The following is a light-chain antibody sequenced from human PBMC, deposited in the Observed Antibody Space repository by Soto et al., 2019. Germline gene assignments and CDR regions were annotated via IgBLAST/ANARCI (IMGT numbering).Light chain of an antibody. V-gene: IGKV3-11*01. CDR3: QQRHNWRLT. Sequence: EFVVTQSPATLSLSPGERATLSCRASPSVSSSLAWYQQKPGQAPRLLIYDASKRATGIPARFSGSGSGTDFTLTISSLEPEDVAVYYCQQRHNWRLTFGPGTRVD. J-gene: IGKJ3*01. CDR1: PSVSSS. CDR2: DAS.